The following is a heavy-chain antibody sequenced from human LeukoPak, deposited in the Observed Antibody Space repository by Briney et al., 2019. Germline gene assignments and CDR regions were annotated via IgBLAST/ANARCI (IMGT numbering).Heavy chain of an antibody. CDR1: GFTVSSNY. Sequence: GGSLRLSCAASGFTVSSNYMSWVRQAPGKALEWVSVIYSGGSTYYADSVKGRFTISRDNSKNTLYLQMNSLRAEDTAVYYCARGAYDYVWGSYRYKDYFDYWGQGTLVTVSS. J-gene: IGHJ4*02. CDR3: ARGAYDYVWGSYRYKDYFDY. D-gene: IGHD3-16*02. V-gene: IGHV3-53*01. CDR2: IYSGGST.